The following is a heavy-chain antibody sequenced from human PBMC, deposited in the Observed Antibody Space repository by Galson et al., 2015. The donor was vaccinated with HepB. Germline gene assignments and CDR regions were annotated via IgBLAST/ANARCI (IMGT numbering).Heavy chain of an antibody. V-gene: IGHV2-70*11. Sequence: PALVKPTQTLTLTCTFSGFSLSTSGMCVSWIRQPPGKALEWLARIDWDDDKYYSTSLKTRLTISKDTSKNQVVLTMTNMDPVDTATYYCARTHSGSPVDHYYYMDVWGKGTTVTVSS. CDR3: ARTHSGSPVDHYYYMDV. CDR1: GFSLSTSGMC. J-gene: IGHJ6*03. D-gene: IGHD1-26*01. CDR2: IDWDDDK.